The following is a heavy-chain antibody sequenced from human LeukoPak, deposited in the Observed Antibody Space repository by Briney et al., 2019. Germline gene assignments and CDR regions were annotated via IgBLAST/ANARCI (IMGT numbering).Heavy chain of an antibody. CDR3: ARLNLEYLYSSGPNDY. CDR2: INHAGTA. CDR1: GGSFTYYY. Sequence: SETLSLTCALYGGSFTYYYWAWIRQPPGKGLEWIGEINHAGTADYNPSLKSRVTISVDTSKNQFSLKLNSMTPADTAVYYCARLNLEYLYSSGPNDYWGQGTLVAVSS. V-gene: IGHV4-34*01. D-gene: IGHD3-10*01. J-gene: IGHJ4*02.